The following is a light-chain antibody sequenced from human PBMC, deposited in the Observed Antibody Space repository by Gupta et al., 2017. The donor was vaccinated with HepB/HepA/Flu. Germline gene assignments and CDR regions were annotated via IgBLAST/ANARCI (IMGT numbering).Light chain of an antibody. CDR1: SLRIDY. CDR2: GKN. CDR3: NSPERSGNNIRV. Sequence: SSELTQDPAVSVALGQTVRITCQGDSLRIDYASWYQQKPGQAPVLVIYGKNNRPSWITARCSCSSSGNTASLTITGAQAEEEADYYCNSPERSGNNIRVFGGGTKLTVL. V-gene: IGLV3-19*01. J-gene: IGLJ3*02.